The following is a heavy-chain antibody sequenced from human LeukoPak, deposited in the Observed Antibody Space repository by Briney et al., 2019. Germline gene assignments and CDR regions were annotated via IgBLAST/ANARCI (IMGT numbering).Heavy chain of an antibody. CDR1: GGSISSSSYY. CDR3: ARRATMILVGGDYAFVI. J-gene: IGHJ3*02. CDR2: IYYSGST. D-gene: IGHD3-22*01. V-gene: IGHV4-39*01. Sequence: SETLSLTYTVSGGSISSSSYYWGWIRQPPGKGLEWIGSIYYSGSTHCNPSLKSRVTISVDTSKNQFSLKLSSVTAADTAVYYCARRATMILVGGDYAFVIWGHGTMVTVSS.